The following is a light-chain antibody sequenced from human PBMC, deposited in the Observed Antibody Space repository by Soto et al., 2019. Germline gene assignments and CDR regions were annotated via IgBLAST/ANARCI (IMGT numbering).Light chain of an antibody. CDR3: VSFASGTYV. CDR1: SSDVGAYIF. J-gene: IGLJ1*01. CDR2: DVN. Sequence: QSVLTQPPSASGSPGQSVTISCTGTSSDVGAYIFVSWYQQHPGKAPKLMVYDVNRRPPGVPDRFFGSKSGNTASLTVSGLQAEDEADYYCVSFASGTYVFGTGTKLTVL. V-gene: IGLV2-8*01.